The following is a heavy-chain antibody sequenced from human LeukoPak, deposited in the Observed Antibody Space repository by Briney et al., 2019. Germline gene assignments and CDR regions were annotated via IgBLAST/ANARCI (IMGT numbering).Heavy chain of an antibody. J-gene: IGHJ4*02. D-gene: IGHD7-27*01. CDR2: IIPIFGTA. CDR1: GGTFSSYA. Sequence: ASVKVPCKASGGTFSSYAISWVRQAPGQGLEWMGGIIPIFGTANYAQKFQGRVTMTRDTSTSTVYMELSSLRSEDTAVYYCARDRLGGDYWGQGTLVTVSS. CDR3: ARDRLGGDY. V-gene: IGHV1-69*05.